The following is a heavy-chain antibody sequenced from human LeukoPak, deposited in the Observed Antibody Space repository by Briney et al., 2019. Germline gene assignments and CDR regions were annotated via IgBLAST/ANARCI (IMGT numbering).Heavy chain of an antibody. V-gene: IGHV1-69*05. D-gene: IGHD6-6*01. CDR1: GGTFSSYA. Sequence: SVKVSCKASGGTFSSYAISWVRQAPGQGLEWMGGIIPIFGTANYAQKFQGRVTITRNTSISTAYMELSSLRSEDTAVYYCARGSTSSSSPFDYWGQGTLVTVSS. J-gene: IGHJ4*02. CDR2: IIPIFGTA. CDR3: ARGSTSSSSPFDY.